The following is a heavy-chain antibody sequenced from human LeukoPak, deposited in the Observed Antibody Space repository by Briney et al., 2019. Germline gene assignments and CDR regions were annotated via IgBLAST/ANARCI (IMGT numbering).Heavy chain of an antibody. Sequence: GGSLRLSCAASGFTFDDYGMSWVRQAPGKGLEWVSGINWNGGSTGYADSVKGRFTISRDNAKNSLYLQMNSLRAEDTALYYCARAEKRWLQPRYYFDYWGQGTLVTVSS. CDR1: GFTFDDYG. V-gene: IGHV3-20*04. CDR2: INWNGGST. CDR3: ARAEKRWLQPRYYFDY. J-gene: IGHJ4*02. D-gene: IGHD5-24*01.